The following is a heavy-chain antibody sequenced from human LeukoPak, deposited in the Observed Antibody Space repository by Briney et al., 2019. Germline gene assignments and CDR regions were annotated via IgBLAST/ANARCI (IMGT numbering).Heavy chain of an antibody. CDR2: INPSSGGT. D-gene: IGHD1-26*01. CDR3: ARPIRGSYVEDAFDM. Sequence: GASVKVSCKTSGYTFSDYYLHWVRQAPGQGLEWMGWINPSSGGTKYVQKFQSRVTMTRDTSISTGYMELSRLRSDDTAVYYCARPIRGSYVEDAFDMWGQGTMVTVSA. V-gene: IGHV1-2*02. J-gene: IGHJ3*02. CDR1: GYTFSDYY.